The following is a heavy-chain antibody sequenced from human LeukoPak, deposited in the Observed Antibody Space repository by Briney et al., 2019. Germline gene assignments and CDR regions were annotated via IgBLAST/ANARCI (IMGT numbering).Heavy chain of an antibody. CDR1: GYSISSSNW. CDR3: EVAAQEFDY. J-gene: IGHJ4*02. CDR2: IYYSGST. Sequence: PSETLSLTCAVSGYSISSSNWWGWIRQPPGKGLEWIGCIYYSGSTNYNPSLKSRVTMSVDTSKNQFSLKLSSVTALDTAVYYCEVAAQEFDYWGQGTLVTVSS. V-gene: IGHV4-28*06. D-gene: IGHD6-13*01.